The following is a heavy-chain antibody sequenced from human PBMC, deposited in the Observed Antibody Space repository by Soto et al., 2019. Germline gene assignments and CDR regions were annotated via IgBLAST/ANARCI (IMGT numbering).Heavy chain of an antibody. J-gene: IGHJ5*02. Sequence: SVKVSCKASGGTFSSYAISWVRQAPGQGLEWMGGIIPIFGTASYAQKFQGRVTITADESTSTAYMELSSLRSEDTAVYYCAARLFLFQPPGKCDPWGQGTLVTVSS. CDR2: IIPIFGTA. D-gene: IGHD2-21*01. V-gene: IGHV1-69*13. CDR1: GGTFSSYA. CDR3: AARLFLFQPPGKCDP.